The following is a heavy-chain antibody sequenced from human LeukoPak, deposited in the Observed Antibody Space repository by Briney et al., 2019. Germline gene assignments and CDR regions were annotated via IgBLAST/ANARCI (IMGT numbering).Heavy chain of an antibody. V-gene: IGHV3-33*01. CDR3: ARVGSTVTTWYYFDY. J-gene: IGHJ4*02. CDR2: IWYDRSNK. D-gene: IGHD4-17*01. CDR1: GFTFSSYG. Sequence: PGRSLRLSCAASGFTFSSYGMHWVRQAPGKGLEWVAVIWYDRSNKYYADSVKGRFTISRDNSKNTLYLQMNSLRAEDTAVYYCARVGSTVTTWYYFDYWGQGTLVTVSS.